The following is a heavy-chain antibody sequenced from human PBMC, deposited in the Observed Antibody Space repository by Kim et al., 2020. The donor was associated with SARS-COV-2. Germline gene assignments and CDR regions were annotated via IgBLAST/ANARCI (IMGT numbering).Heavy chain of an antibody. D-gene: IGHD3-16*01. Sequence: SETLSLTCTVSGGSISSGGYYWSWIRQHPGKGLEWIGYIYYSGSTYYNPSLKSRVTISVDTSKNQFSLKLSSVTAADTAVYYCARGGSNSPTRAYYYYGMDVWGQGTTVTVSS. CDR2: IYYSGST. J-gene: IGHJ6*02. CDR1: GGSISSGGYY. CDR3: ARGGSNSPTRAYYYYGMDV. V-gene: IGHV4-31*03.